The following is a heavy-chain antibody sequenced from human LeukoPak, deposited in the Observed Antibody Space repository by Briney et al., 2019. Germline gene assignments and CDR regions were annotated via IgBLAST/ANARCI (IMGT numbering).Heavy chain of an antibody. CDR2: IKQDGSEK. Sequence: GGSLRLSWAASGFTFSSYWMSWVRQAPVKGLEWVANIKQDGSEKYYVDSVKGRFTISRDNAKNSLYLQMNSLRAEDTAVYYCARDGACSGGSCYSPYFDYWGQGTLVTVSS. V-gene: IGHV3-7*03. CDR1: GFTFSSYW. D-gene: IGHD2-15*01. CDR3: ARDGACSGGSCYSPYFDY. J-gene: IGHJ4*02.